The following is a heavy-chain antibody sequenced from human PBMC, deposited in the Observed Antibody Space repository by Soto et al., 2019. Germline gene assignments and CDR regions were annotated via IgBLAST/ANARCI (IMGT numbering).Heavy chain of an antibody. CDR2: INGDGSEK. J-gene: IGHJ4*02. V-gene: IGHV3-7*01. D-gene: IGHD2-8*02. CDR3: AKNHGWCALHS. CDR1: GFTFNMFW. Sequence: EVQLVESGGGLVQPGGSLRLSCAASGFTFNMFWMDWVRQAPGKGLEWVANINGDGSEKYYVDSVKGRFTISRDNAKNSLYLQMDSLRAEDTAVYYCAKNHGWCALHSWGQGTLVTVSS.